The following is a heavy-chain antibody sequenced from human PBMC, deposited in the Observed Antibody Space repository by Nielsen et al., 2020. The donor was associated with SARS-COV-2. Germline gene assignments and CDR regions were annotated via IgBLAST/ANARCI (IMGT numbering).Heavy chain of an antibody. CDR1: GGSISSSSYY. J-gene: IGHJ6*02. Sequence: SETLSLTCTVSGGSISSSSYYWGWIRQPPGKGLEWIGSIYYSGSTYYNPSLKSRVTISVDTSKNQFSLKLSSVTAADTAVYYCASPTIYCSSTSCYPAEYYGMDVWGQGTTVTVSS. CDR3: ASPTIYCSSTSCYPAEYYGMDV. V-gene: IGHV4-39*01. CDR2: IYYSGST. D-gene: IGHD2-2*01.